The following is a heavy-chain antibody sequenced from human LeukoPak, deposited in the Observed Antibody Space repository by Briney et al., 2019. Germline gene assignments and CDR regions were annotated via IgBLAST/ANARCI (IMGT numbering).Heavy chain of an antibody. V-gene: IGHV1-2*02. D-gene: IGHD3-3*01. CDR2: INPNSGGT. J-gene: IGHJ4*02. CDR3: ARVKGRVFGVITTKERYFDY. CDR1: GYTFTRSA. Sequence: ASVKVSCEASGYTFTRSAMNWVRQAPGQGLEWMGWINPNSGGTNYAQKFRGRVTMTRDTSISTAYMELSRLTSDDTAVYYCARVKGRVFGVITTKERYFDYWGQGTLVTVSS.